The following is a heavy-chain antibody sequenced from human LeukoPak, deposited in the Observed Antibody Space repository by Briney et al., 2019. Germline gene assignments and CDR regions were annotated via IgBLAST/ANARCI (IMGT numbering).Heavy chain of an antibody. CDR1: GFTFSSYG. Sequence: PGGSLRLSCAASGFTFSSYGMHSVRQAPGKGLEWVAFIRYDGSNKYYADSVKGRFTISRDNSKNTLYLQMNSLRAEDTAVYYCARDQILGGSYYLGYWGQGTLVTVSS. CDR3: ARDQILGGSYYLGY. V-gene: IGHV3-30*02. CDR2: IRYDGSNK. D-gene: IGHD1-26*01. J-gene: IGHJ4*02.